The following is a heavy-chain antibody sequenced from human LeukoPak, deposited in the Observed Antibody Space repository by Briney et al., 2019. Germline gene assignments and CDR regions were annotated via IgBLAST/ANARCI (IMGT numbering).Heavy chain of an antibody. CDR2: IYPGDSDT. CDR1: GFXFTNYW. V-gene: IGHV5-51*06. Sequence: GESLKISCNGSGFXFTNYWIGWVRQMPGKGLEWMGIIYPGDSDTRYSPSFQGQVTISVDKYISTAYLQWSSLKASDTAMYYCARSWVAGYGTVLDYWGQGTLVSVSS. CDR3: ARSWVAGYGTVLDY. J-gene: IGHJ4*02. D-gene: IGHD6-19*01.